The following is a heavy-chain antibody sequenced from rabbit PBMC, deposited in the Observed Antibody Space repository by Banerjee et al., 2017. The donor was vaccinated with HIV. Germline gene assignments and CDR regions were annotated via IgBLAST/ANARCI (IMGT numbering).Heavy chain of an antibody. J-gene: IGHJ4*01. D-gene: IGHD1-1*01. CDR2: IGAGNAVGT. CDR1: GFSFSSNA. Sequence: SLEESGGDLVKPGASLTLTCTASGFSFSSNAMCWVRQAPGKGLDWIACIGAGNAVGTYYASWAKGRFTISKASSTTVTLQMTSLTAADTATYFCARGTYVRSGYGSFNLWGQGTLVTVS. V-gene: IGHV1S40*01. CDR3: ARGTYVRSGYGSFNL.